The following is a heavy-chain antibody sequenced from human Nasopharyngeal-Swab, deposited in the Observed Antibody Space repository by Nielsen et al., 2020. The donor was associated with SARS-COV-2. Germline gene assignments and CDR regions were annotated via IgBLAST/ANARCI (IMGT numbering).Heavy chain of an antibody. V-gene: IGHV3-30-3*01. CDR1: GFSFSAFT. D-gene: IGHD3-16*01. Sequence: GESLKISCEASGFSFSAFTMHWIRQIPGKGLEWVAFISHDGFDKGYATSVRGRFTISRDNHRNTVYLQLDSLRSDDTAVYYCVRGPLRTSKAFFDYWGQGTLVTVSS. CDR3: VRGPLRTSKAFFDY. CDR2: ISHDGFDK. J-gene: IGHJ4*02.